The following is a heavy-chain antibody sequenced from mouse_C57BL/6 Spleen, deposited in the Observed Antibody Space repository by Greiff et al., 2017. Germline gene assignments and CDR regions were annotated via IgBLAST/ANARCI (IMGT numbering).Heavy chain of an antibody. D-gene: IGHD1-1*01. CDR2: IRSKSNNYAT. V-gene: IGHV10-1*01. CDR3: VRHLTTVVADWYFDV. J-gene: IGHJ1*03. CDR1: GFSFNTYA. Sequence: EVKVVESGGGLVQPKGSLKLSCAASGFSFNTYAMNWVRQAPGKGLEWVARIRSKSNNYATYYADSVKDRFTISRDDSESMLYLQMNNLKTEDTAMYYCVRHLTTVVADWYFDVWGTGTTVTVSS.